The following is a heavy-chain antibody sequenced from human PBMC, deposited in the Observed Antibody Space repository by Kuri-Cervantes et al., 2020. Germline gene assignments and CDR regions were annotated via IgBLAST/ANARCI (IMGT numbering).Heavy chain of an antibody. Sequence: ESLKISCTVSGGSISSYYWSWIRQPPGKGLEWVGYIYYSGSTNYNPSLKSRVTISVDTSKNQFSLKLSSVTAANTAVYYCAREDNSSSSGGMDVWGQGTTVTVSS. J-gene: IGHJ6*02. V-gene: IGHV4-59*01. CDR3: AREDNSSSSGGMDV. D-gene: IGHD6-6*01. CDR2: IYYSGST. CDR1: GGSISSYY.